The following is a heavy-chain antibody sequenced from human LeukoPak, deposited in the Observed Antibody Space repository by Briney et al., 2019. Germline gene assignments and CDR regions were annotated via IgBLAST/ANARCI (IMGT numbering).Heavy chain of an antibody. Sequence: GGSLRLSCVASGFPFSSYCMTWVRQAPGKGLEWVANIKQDGSKKSYVDSVKGRFTISRDNAKNSLYLQMNSLKAEDTAIYYCTRVGYIDEGIDYWGQGTLVTVSS. CDR2: IKQDGSKK. J-gene: IGHJ4*02. CDR1: GFPFSSYC. CDR3: TRVGYIDEGIDY. V-gene: IGHV3-7*04. D-gene: IGHD5-24*01.